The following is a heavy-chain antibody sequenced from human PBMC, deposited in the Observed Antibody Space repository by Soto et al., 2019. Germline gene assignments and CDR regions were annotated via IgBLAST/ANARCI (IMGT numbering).Heavy chain of an antibody. Sequence: QVQLQESGPGLVKPSQTLSLNCSVSGDSINNADYYWSWIRQHAGQGREWIGYIYYSGTTYYNPSLKSRVTISMDASKNQFSLEMSSVTAADTAVYYCARVRGHAFDIRGQGTMVTVSS. CDR3: ARVRGHAFDI. V-gene: IGHV4-31*03. D-gene: IGHD3-10*01. CDR2: IYYSGTT. CDR1: GDSINNADYY. J-gene: IGHJ3*02.